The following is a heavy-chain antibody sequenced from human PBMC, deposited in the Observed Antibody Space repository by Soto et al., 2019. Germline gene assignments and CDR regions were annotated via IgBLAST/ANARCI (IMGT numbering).Heavy chain of an antibody. V-gene: IGHV4-34*01. D-gene: IGHD6-13*01. CDR2: INHSGST. J-gene: IGHJ4*02. Sequence: QEQLQQWGAGLLKPLETLSLTCAINGGSFSGYYWSWIRQPPGKGLEWIGEINHSGSTNYNPSLQSRVIISLDTSKNQFSLKLSSVTAADTAVYYCARERRVVGGYSSNWYDYSDYWGQGTLVKVSS. CDR3: ARERRVVGGYSSNWYDYSDY. CDR1: GGSFSGYY.